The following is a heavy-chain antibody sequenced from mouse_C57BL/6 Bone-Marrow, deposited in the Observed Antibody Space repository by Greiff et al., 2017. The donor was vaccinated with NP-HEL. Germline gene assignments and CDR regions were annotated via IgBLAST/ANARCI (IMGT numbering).Heavy chain of an antibody. Sequence: VQLQQSGPVLVKPGASVKMSCKASGYTFTDYYMNWVKQSHGKSLEWIGVINPYNGGTSYNQKFKGKATLTVDKSSSTAYMELNSLTSEDSAVYYCARGGDPDRDYWGQGTTLTVSS. D-gene: IGHD3-2*01. CDR1: GYTFTDYY. CDR3: ARGGDPDRDY. CDR2: INPYNGGT. J-gene: IGHJ2*01. V-gene: IGHV1-19*01.